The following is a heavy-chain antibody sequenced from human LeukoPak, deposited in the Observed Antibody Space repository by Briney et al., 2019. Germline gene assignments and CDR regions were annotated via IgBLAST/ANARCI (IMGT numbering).Heavy chain of an antibody. V-gene: IGHV4-39*01. Sequence: SETLSLTCTVSGGSISSDFNYWGWIRQPPGKGLEWIGSRYSSGRTYYNPSLKSRVTISVDTSKNQFSLKLSSVTAADTAVYYCARVDFWSGFWFDPWGQGTLVTVSS. J-gene: IGHJ5*02. CDR1: GGSISSDFNY. CDR2: RYSSGRT. CDR3: ARVDFWSGFWFDP. D-gene: IGHD3-3*01.